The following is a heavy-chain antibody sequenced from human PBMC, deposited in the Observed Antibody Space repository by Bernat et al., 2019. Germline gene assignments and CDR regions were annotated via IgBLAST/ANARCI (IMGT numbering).Heavy chain of an antibody. D-gene: IGHD2-15*01. CDR1: GFTFSSYA. Sequence: EVQLLESGGGLVQPGGSLRLSCAASGFTFSSYAMSWVRQAPGKGLEWVSAISGSGGSTYYADSVKGRFTISRDNSKNTLYLQMNSLRAEDTAIYYCAKPGQLLRGNYYGMDVWGPGTTVTVSS. CDR2: ISGSGGST. J-gene: IGHJ6*02. CDR3: AKPGQLLRGNYYGMDV. V-gene: IGHV3-23*01.